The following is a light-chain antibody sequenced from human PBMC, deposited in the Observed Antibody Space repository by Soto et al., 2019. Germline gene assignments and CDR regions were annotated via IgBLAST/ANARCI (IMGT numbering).Light chain of an antibody. Sequence: IQLTQSPSSLSASVGDRVTITCRASQDIAIYLAWYQQKPGEAPKLLIYAASTLYGGVQSRFSGSGSGTDFALTITSLQAEDFGTYYCQQLRMYPSTVGGGTKVDIK. CDR3: QQLRMYPST. CDR2: AAS. V-gene: IGKV1-9*01. J-gene: IGKJ4*01. CDR1: QDIAIY.